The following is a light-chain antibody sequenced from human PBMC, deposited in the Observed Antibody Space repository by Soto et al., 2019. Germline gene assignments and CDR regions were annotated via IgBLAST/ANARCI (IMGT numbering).Light chain of an antibody. J-gene: IGKJ4*01. CDR1: QSVSSY. CDR3: HQRSNWPLT. CDR2: DAS. V-gene: IGKV3-11*01. Sequence: EIVLTQSPATLSLSPGERATLSCRASQSVSSYLAWYQQKPGQAPRLLIYDASNRATGIPARFRGSGSGTDFTLTISSLEPEDFAVYYCHQRSNWPLTCXGGTKVDIK.